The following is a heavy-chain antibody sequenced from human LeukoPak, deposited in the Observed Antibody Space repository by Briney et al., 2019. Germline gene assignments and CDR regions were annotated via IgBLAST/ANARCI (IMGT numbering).Heavy chain of an antibody. CDR3: VRPRPSSHSQGHAFDV. CDR2: ILTSFGRG. D-gene: IGHD1-26*01. Sequence: ASVKVSCKASGGSFSHGYGVSWVRQAPGQGLEWMGGILTSFGRGNYPQKFQGRVTITTDESTTTAYMEVSNLRSEDTAVYFCVRPRPSSHSQGHAFDVWGQGTMVTVSS. J-gene: IGHJ3*01. V-gene: IGHV1-69*05. CDR1: GGSFSHGYG.